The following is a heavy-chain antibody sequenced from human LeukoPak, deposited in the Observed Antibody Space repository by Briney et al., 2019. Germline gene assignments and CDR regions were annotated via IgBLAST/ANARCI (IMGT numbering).Heavy chain of an antibody. J-gene: IGHJ4*02. CDR2: IYYSRST. V-gene: IGHV4-38-2*02. CDR3: ARRKGFGEGYFDS. Sequence: NPSETLSLTCTVSGYSISSGYYWGWIRQPPGKGLESIGSIYYSRSTYYSPSLKSRVTISVDTSKNQFSLKLTSVTAADTAVYYCARRKGFGEGYFDSWGQGTLVTVSS. CDR1: GYSISSGYY. D-gene: IGHD3-10*01.